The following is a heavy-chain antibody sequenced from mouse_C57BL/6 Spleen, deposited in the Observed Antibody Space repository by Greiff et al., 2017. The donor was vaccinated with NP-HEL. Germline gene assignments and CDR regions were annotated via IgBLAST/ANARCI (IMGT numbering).Heavy chain of an antibody. CDR1: GYTFTSYW. V-gene: IGHV1-69*01. CDR3: ARSNFYGSSNYFDY. Sequence: VQLQQPGAELVMPGASVKLSCKASGYTFTSYWMHWVKQRPGQGLEWIGEIDPSDSYTNYNQKFKGKSTLTVDKSSSTAYMQLSSLTSEDSAVYYCARSNFYGSSNYFDYWGQGTTLTVSS. J-gene: IGHJ2*01. CDR2: IDPSDSYT. D-gene: IGHD1-1*01.